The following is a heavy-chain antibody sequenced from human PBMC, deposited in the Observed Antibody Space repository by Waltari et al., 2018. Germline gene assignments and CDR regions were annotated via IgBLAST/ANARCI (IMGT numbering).Heavy chain of an antibody. CDR1: GYTFNGYY. CDR3: ARAAAGTEYYGMDV. J-gene: IGHJ6*02. V-gene: IGHV1-2*04. Sequence: QVQLVQSGAEVKKPGASVKVSCKASGYTFNGYYLHWVRQAPGQGLEWMGWINPNSGGTNYAQKFQGWVTMTRDTSISTAYMELSRLRSDDTAVYYCARAAAGTEYYGMDVWGQGTTVTVSS. CDR2: INPNSGGT. D-gene: IGHD6-13*01.